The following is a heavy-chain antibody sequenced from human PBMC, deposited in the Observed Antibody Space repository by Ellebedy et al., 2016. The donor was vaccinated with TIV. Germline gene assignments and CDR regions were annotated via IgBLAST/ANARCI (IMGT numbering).Heavy chain of an antibody. CDR2: ISGSGSNT. CDR1: GFTFKNYA. CDR3: AQTNWGSGGFYGMDV. Sequence: GGSLRLSCAASGFTFKNYAMTWVRQAPGKGLEWVSAISGSGSNTHYADSLRDRFTVSRDNLKNTLYLQVDSLRAEDTAVYYCAQTNWGSGGFYGMDVWGQGTTVTVSS. J-gene: IGHJ6*02. V-gene: IGHV3-23*01. D-gene: IGHD7-27*01.